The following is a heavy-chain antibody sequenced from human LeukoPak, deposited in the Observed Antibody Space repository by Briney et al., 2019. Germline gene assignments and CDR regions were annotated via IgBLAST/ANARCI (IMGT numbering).Heavy chain of an antibody. J-gene: IGHJ3*02. CDR2: IYPDDFDT. Sequence: GESLKISCQGSGYSFNDYWIGWVRQMPGKGLEWMGMIYPDDFDTRYSPSFQGQVTISADKSINTAYLQWSSLKASDTAMYYCASPAYCGGDCHPLDAFDIWGQGTMVTVSS. V-gene: IGHV5-51*01. CDR1: GYSFNDYW. CDR3: ASPAYCGGDCHPLDAFDI. D-gene: IGHD2-21*02.